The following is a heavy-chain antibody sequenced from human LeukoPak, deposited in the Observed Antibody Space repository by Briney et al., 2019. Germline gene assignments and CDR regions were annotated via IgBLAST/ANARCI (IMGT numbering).Heavy chain of an antibody. CDR1: GYTFTSYN. Sequence: GASVKVSCKASGYTFTSYNMHWVRQAPGQGLEWMGIINPSDGTTNYAQKFQGRVTITADKSTSTAYMELSSLRSEDTAVYYCARERCSSTSCYRAVFYFDYWGQGTLVTVSS. CDR3: ARERCSSTSCYRAVFYFDY. J-gene: IGHJ4*02. CDR2: INPSDGTT. V-gene: IGHV1-46*01. D-gene: IGHD2-2*02.